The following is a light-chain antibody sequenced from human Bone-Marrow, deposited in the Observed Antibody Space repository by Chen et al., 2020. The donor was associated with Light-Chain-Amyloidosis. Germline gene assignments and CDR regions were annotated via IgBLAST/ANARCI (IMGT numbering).Light chain of an antibody. V-gene: IGKV2D-29*02. J-gene: IGKJ2*01. CDR3: MQTMHLPYP. CDR1: QSLLPSDGKTY. CDR2: EVS. Sequence: DILMAQTPLSLSVTPGPPASISCKSSQSLLPSDGKTYLFWYLHKSGQSPQLLIYEVSHRFSGVPDRFSGSGSGTDCTLKISRVEAEDVSVYYCMQTMHLPYPFGQGTKLEIK.